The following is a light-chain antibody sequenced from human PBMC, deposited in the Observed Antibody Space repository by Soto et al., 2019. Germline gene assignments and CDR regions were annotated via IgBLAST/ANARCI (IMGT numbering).Light chain of an antibody. CDR1: SSDVGSYNL. CDR2: EGS. V-gene: IGLV2-23*01. Sequence: QSALTQPASVSGSPGQSITISCTGTSSDVGSYNLVSWYQQHPGKAPKLMIYEGSKRPSGVSNRFSGSKSGNTASLTISGLQADDEADYYCCSYAGSNTFVFGTGTKVTVL. CDR3: CSYAGSNTFV. J-gene: IGLJ1*01.